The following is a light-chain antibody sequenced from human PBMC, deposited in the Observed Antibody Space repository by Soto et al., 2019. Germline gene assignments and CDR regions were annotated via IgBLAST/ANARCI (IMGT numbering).Light chain of an antibody. CDR2: EGS. CDR3: SSYTSSSTPLV. Sequence: QSALTQPASVSGSPGQSITISCPGTSRDVGGYNYVSWYQQHPGKAPKVISYEGSNRPSGVSNRFSGSKSGNTASMTISGLQADDEEDYSCSSYTSSSTPLVFGGGNKVTVL. J-gene: IGLJ3*02. V-gene: IGLV2-14*01. CDR1: SRDVGGYNY.